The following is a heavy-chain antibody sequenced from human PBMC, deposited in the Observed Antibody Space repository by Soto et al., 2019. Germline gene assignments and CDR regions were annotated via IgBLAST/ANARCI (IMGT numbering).Heavy chain of an antibody. CDR1: GYIFTSYP. J-gene: IGHJ4*02. Sequence: QVQLVQSGAEVKKPGASVKDSCKASGYIFTSYPIHWVRQAPGQRLEWMGWINTGTGNTKYSQNFQGRVTTTRDTSASTAYMELSSLRSEDTAVYYCARDKNGLGDYWGQGTLVTVAS. CDR3: ARDKNGLGDY. D-gene: IGHD2-8*01. CDR2: INTGTGNT. V-gene: IGHV1-3*04.